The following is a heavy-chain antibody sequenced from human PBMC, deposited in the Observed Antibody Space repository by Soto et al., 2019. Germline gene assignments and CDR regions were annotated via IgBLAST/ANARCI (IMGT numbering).Heavy chain of an antibody. D-gene: IGHD3-3*02. CDR3: TRDLHADHFYYYYGMDV. Sequence: PGESLKISCTASGFTFGDYAMSWVRQAPGKGLEWVGFIRSKAYGGTTEYAASVKGRFTISRDDSKSIAYLQMNSLKTEDTAVYYCTRDLHADHFYYYYGMDVWGQGTTVTVSS. V-gene: IGHV3-49*04. J-gene: IGHJ6*02. CDR2: IRSKAYGGTT. CDR1: GFTFGDYA.